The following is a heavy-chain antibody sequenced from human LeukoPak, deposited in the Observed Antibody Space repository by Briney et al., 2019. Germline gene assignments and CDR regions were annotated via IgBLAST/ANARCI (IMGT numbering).Heavy chain of an antibody. J-gene: IGHJ5*02. CDR1: GYTFTGFY. D-gene: IGHD2-15*01. V-gene: IGHV1-2*02. CDR2: INPNSGGT. CDR3: ARDREVVGGENWFDP. Sequence: ASVKVSCKASGYTFTGFYMHWVRQAPGQGLEWMGWINPNSGGTNYAQKFQGRVTMTRDTSISTAYMELSGLRSDDTAVYYCARDREVVGGENWFDPWGQGTLVTVSS.